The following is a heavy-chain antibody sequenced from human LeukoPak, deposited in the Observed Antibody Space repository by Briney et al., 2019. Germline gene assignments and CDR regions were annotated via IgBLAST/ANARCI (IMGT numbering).Heavy chain of an antibody. J-gene: IGHJ3*02. D-gene: IGHD3-22*01. CDR3: ASPSRPYYDSSGYLPLGAFDI. Sequence: KPGGSLRLSCAASGFTFSSYSMNWVRQAPGKGLEWVSSISSSSSYIYYADPVKGRFTISRDNAKNSLYLQMNSLRAEDTAVYYCASPSRPYYDSSGYLPLGAFDIWGQGTMVTVSS. CDR2: ISSSSSYI. CDR1: GFTFSSYS. V-gene: IGHV3-21*04.